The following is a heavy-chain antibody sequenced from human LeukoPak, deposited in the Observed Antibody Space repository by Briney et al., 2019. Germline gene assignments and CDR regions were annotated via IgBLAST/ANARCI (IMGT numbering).Heavy chain of an antibody. Sequence: GGSLRLSCAASGFTFSSYSMNWVRQAPGKGLEWVSSINSSSSYIYYADSVKGRFTISRDNAKNSLYLQMNSLRAEDTAVYYCARDLAAGYDFWSGYYGLDYWGQGTLVTVSS. CDR2: INSSSSYI. D-gene: IGHD3-3*01. CDR3: ARDLAAGYDFWSGYYGLDY. CDR1: GFTFSSYS. J-gene: IGHJ4*02. V-gene: IGHV3-21*01.